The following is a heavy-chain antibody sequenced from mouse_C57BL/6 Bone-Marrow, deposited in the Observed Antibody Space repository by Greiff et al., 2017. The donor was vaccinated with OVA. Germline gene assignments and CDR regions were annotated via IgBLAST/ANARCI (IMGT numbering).Heavy chain of an antibody. Sequence: EVKLMESGGGLVKPGGSLKLSCAASGFTFSSYTMSWVRQTPEQRLEWVATISGGGGNTYYPDSVKGRFTISRDNAKNTLYLQMSSLRSDDTAVYYCARRPGGGYVDVWGTGTTVTVSS. CDR2: ISGGGGNT. CDR1: GFTFSSYT. V-gene: IGHV5-9*04. J-gene: IGHJ1*03. CDR3: ARRPGGGYVDV.